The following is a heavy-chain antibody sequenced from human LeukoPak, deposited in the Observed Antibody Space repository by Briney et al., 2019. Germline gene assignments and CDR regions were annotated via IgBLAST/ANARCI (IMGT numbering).Heavy chain of an antibody. Sequence: SETLSLTCTVSGGYISSYYWSWIRQPPGKGLEWIGYIYTSGSTNYNPSLKSRVTISLDTSKNQFSLKLTSVTAADTAVYYCASRNDILTGYVFDFWGQGTLVTVSS. CDR1: GGYISSYY. CDR2: IYTSGST. D-gene: IGHD3-9*01. CDR3: ASRNDILTGYVFDF. V-gene: IGHV4-4*09. J-gene: IGHJ4*02.